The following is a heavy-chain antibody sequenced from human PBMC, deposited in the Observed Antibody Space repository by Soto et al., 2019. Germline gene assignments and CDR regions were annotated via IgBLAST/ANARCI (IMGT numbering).Heavy chain of an antibody. CDR2: IYTSGST. CDR3: ARCATGRLGYCSGGSCSTPERYYYYYGMDV. CDR1: GGSISSYY. J-gene: IGHJ6*02. Sequence: SETLSLTCTVSGGSISSYYWSWIRQPAGKGLEWIGRIYTSGSTNYNPSLKSRVTMSVDTSKNQFSLKLSSVTAADTAVYYCARCATGRLGYCSGGSCSTPERYYYYYGMDVWGQGTTVTVSS. D-gene: IGHD2-15*01. V-gene: IGHV4-4*07.